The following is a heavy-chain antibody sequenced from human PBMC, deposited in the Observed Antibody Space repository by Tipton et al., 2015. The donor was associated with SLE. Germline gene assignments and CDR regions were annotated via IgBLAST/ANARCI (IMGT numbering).Heavy chain of an antibody. D-gene: IGHD1-26*01. CDR1: GGSIRNYY. J-gene: IGHJ4*02. CDR2: FYHSGNT. V-gene: IGHV4-59*01. Sequence: TLSLTCTVSGGSIRNYYWSWIRQPPGKGLEWIGYFYHSGNTNYKSPLKSRVTMSIDTSKNQFSLKLSSVTAADTAVYYCAKDSGTYYFDFWGQGVLVNVSS. CDR3: AKDSGTYYFDF.